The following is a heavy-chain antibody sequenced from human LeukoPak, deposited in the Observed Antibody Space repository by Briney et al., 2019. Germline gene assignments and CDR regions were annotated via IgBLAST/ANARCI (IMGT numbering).Heavy chain of an antibody. D-gene: IGHD6-13*01. CDR2: ISAYNGNT. Sequence: ASVKVSCKASGYTFTGYYMHWVRQAPGQGLEWMGWISAYNGNTNYPQKLQGRVTMTTDTSTSTAYMEPRSLSSDDSAVYYCARRGQQHLYDVFDIWGQGTMVTVSS. J-gene: IGHJ3*02. CDR3: ARRGQQHLYDVFDI. V-gene: IGHV1-18*04. CDR1: GYTFTGYY.